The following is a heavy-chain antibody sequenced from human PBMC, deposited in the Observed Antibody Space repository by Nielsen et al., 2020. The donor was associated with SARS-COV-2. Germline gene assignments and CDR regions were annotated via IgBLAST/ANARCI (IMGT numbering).Heavy chain of an antibody. D-gene: IGHD6-19*01. CDR3: AKDSSGWSDYFDY. CDR2: IYYSGST. J-gene: IGHJ4*02. V-gene: IGHV4-30-4*01. Sequence: SETLSLTCTVSGGSISSADHYWSWIRQPPGKGLEWIGHIYYSGSTYNNPSLRSRVTISLDMSKNQFSLNLTSVTAADTAVYYCAKDSSGWSDYFDYWGQGTLVTVSS. CDR1: GGSISSADHY.